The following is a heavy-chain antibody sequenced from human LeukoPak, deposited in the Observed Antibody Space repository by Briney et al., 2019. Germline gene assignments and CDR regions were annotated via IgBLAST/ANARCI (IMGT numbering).Heavy chain of an antibody. Sequence: GKSLRLSCAASGFTFSGYPIHWVRQAPGKGLEWVAVISYDGSNKYYADSVKGRFTISRDNSKNTLYLQMNSLRAEDTAVYYCASHLTDWGQGTLVTVSS. V-gene: IGHV3-30-3*01. CDR3: ASHLTD. J-gene: IGHJ4*02. CDR2: ISYDGSNK. CDR1: GFTFSGYP.